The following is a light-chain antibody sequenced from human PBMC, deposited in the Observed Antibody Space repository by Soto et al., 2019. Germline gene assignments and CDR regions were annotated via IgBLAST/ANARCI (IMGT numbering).Light chain of an antibody. Sequence: EIVMTQSPATLSVSPGERATLSCRASQSVSSNLAWYQQKPGQAPRLLIYGASTRATGIPARFSGSGSDTEFTFTISSLQSEDVAVYYCQQYNNWPPLTFGGGTKVEI. CDR1: QSVSSN. CDR2: GAS. CDR3: QQYNNWPPLT. J-gene: IGKJ4*01. V-gene: IGKV3-15*01.